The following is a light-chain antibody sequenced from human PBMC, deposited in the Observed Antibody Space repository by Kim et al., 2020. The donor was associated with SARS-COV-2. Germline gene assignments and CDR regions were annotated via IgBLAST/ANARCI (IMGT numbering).Light chain of an antibody. J-gene: IGKJ1*01. V-gene: IGKV1-39*01. Sequence: SVGDRVTITCRASQSISSYLNWYQQKPGKAPKLLIYAASSLQSGVPSRFSGSGSGTDFTLTISSLQPEDFATYYCQQSYSTPPWTFGQGTKVEIK. CDR3: QQSYSTPPWT. CDR1: QSISSY. CDR2: AAS.